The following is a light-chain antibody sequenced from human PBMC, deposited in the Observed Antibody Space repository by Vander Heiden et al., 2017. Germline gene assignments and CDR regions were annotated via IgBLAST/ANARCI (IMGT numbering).Light chain of an antibody. CDR3: QQHNNWPPLT. V-gene: IGKV3-15*01. CDR2: GAS. J-gene: IGKJ4*01. CDR1: QSVSSS. Sequence: IVMKQSPATLSVSPGGGANLSCRASQSVSSSLAWYQQKPGQAPRLLIYGASTRATGIPARFSGSGYGREFTLTISSRQSEDFAVYYCQQHNNWPPLTFGGGTKVEIK.